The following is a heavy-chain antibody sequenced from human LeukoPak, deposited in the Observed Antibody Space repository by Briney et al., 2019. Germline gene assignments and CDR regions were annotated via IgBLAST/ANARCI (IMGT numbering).Heavy chain of an antibody. CDR1: GGSISSYY. J-gene: IGHJ6*03. CDR2: IYTSGST. V-gene: IGHV4-4*08. Sequence: SETLSLTCTVSGGSISSYYWSWIRQPPGKGLEWIGRIYTSGSTNYNPSLKSRVTISVDTSKNQFSLKLSSVTAADTAVYYCARTKYSSSSHYYYYYMDVWGKGTTVTVSS. D-gene: IGHD6-6*01. CDR3: ARTKYSSSSHYYYYYMDV.